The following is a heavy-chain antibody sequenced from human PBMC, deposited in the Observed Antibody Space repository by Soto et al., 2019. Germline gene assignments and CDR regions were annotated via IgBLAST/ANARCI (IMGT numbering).Heavy chain of an antibody. CDR3: ARELYYYDSSGYYSHPVLFDY. CDR2: IYYSGST. Sequence: PSETLSLTCTVSGGSISSYYWSWIRQPPGKGLEWIGYIYYSGSTNYNPSLKSRVTISVDTSKNQFSLKLSSVTAADTAVYYCARELYYYDSSGYYSHPVLFDYWGQGTLVTVSS. D-gene: IGHD3-22*01. V-gene: IGHV4-59*01. CDR1: GGSISSYY. J-gene: IGHJ4*02.